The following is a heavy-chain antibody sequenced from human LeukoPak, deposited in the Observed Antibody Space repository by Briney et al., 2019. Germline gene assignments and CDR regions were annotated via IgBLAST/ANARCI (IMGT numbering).Heavy chain of an antibody. V-gene: IGHV3-53*01. J-gene: IGHJ4*02. CDR1: GFTVSSNY. CDR3: ARVAQSRGSPFDY. CDR2: IYSGGST. D-gene: IGHD3-16*01. Sequence: GGSLRLSCAASGFTVSSNYMSWVRQAPGKGLEWVSVIYSGGSTYYADSVKGRFTISRDNSKNTLYLQMNSLRAEDTAVYYCARVAQSRGSPFDYWGQGTLVTVSS.